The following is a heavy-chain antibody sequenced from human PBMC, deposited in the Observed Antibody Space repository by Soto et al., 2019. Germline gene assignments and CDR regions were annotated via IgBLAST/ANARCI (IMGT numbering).Heavy chain of an antibody. J-gene: IGHJ3*02. CDR2: MNPNSGNT. Sequence: ASVEVSCKASGYTFTSYDINWVRQATGQGLEWMGWMNPNSGNTGFAQKFQARVTMTSKTSISTAYMELSSLRSEDTAVYYCARPLFEYSSSSDAFDIWGAGTMLTV. V-gene: IGHV1-8*01. CDR1: GYTFTSYD. D-gene: IGHD6-6*01. CDR3: ARPLFEYSSSSDAFDI.